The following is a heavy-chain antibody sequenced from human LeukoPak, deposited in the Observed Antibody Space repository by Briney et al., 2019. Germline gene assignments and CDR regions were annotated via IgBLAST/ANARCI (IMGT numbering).Heavy chain of an antibody. CDR3: ASKRGYNYGYVY. V-gene: IGHV3-53*01. D-gene: IGHD5-18*01. CDR1: GFTVSSNY. CDR2: TYSGGST. J-gene: IGHJ4*02. Sequence: PGGSLRLSCAASGFTVSSNYMSWVRQAPGKGLEWVSVTYSGGSTYYVDSVKGRFTISRDNSKNTLYLQMSSLRAEDTAVYYCASKRGYNYGYVYWGQGTLVTVSS.